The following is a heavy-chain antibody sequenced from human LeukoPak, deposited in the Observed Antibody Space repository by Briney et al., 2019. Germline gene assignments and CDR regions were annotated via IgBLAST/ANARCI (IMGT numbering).Heavy chain of an antibody. D-gene: IGHD2-15*01. Sequence: PSETLSLTCTVSGGSISSYYWSWIRQPPGKGLEWIGCIYYSGSTNYNPSLKSRVTISVTAADTAVYYCARERCSGGSCYSGPYYYYMDVWGKGTTVTVSS. V-gene: IGHV4-59*01. CDR1: GGSISSYY. CDR3: YYYYMDV. J-gene: IGHJ6*03. CDR2: IYYSGST.